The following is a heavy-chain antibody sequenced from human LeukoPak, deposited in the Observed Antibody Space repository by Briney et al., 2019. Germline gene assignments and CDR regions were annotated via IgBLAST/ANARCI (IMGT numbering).Heavy chain of an antibody. J-gene: IGHJ4*02. CDR3: ARDPPAIAASVSGG. Sequence: PGGSLRLSCTASGFTVSNNYMNWVRQAPGKGLEWVALIYSGGTTNYADSVKGRFTISRDNSKNTLYLQMTNVRAEDTAVYYCARDPPAIAASVSGGWGQGTLVTVSS. CDR2: IYSGGTT. CDR1: GFTVSNNY. D-gene: IGHD6-13*01. V-gene: IGHV3-53*01.